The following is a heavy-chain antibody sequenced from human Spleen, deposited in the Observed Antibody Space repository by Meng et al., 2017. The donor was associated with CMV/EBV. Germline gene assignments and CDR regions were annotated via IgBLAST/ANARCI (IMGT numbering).Heavy chain of an antibody. CDR1: GFTFSSYS. J-gene: IGHJ3*02. D-gene: IGHD2-21*01. CDR2: ISSSSSYI. V-gene: IGHV3-21*04. Sequence: GESLKISCAASGFTFSSYSMNWVRQAPGKGLEWVSSISSSSSYIYYADSVKGRFTISRDNAKNSLHLQMNSLRGEDTAVYYCARMDCGDDCYFDAFDIWGQGTMVTVSS. CDR3: ARMDCGDDCYFDAFDI.